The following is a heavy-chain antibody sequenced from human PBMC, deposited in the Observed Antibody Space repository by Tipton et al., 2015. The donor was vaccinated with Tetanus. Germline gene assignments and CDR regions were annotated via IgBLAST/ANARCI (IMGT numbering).Heavy chain of an antibody. J-gene: IGHJ3*02. V-gene: IGHV4-34*01. Sequence: TLSLTCAVYGGSFSNYYWTWIRQPPGKGLEWIGEVHPSGSTSSNPSLESRVTMSIDTSKNQFSLKLTSLTAADTAVYYCARGAIFGVLTYRAFDIWGQGTMVTVSS. D-gene: IGHD3-3*01. CDR1: GGSFSNYY. CDR3: ARGAIFGVLTYRAFDI. CDR2: VHPSGST.